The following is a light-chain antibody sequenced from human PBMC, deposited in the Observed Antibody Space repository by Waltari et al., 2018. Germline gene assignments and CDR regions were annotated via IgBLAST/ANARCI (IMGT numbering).Light chain of an antibody. CDR1: QTMSKW. V-gene: IGKV1-5*03. J-gene: IGKJ1*01. Sequence: DIQMTQAPSTRSASVGDTATITCRASQTMSKWLAWYQQKPGKAPKVLIYKASNLQSGVPSRFSGSVSGTEFTLTISSLQPDDFATYYCQHFSTYSTFGQGTKVEIK. CDR2: KAS. CDR3: QHFSTYST.